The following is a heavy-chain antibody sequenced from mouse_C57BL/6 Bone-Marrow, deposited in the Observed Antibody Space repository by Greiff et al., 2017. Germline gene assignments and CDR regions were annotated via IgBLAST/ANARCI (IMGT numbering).Heavy chain of an antibody. J-gene: IGHJ4*01. CDR2: IYPGSGST. CDR3: ARYRYGSSVYYYAMDY. Sequence: VQLQQPGAELVKPGASVKMSCKASGYTFTSSWITWVKQRPGQGLEWIGDIYPGSGSTNYKEKFKSKATLTVATSSSTAYMQRSSLTSEDSAVYYCARYRYGSSVYYYAMDYWGQGTSVTVSS. CDR1: GYTFTSSW. V-gene: IGHV1-55*01. D-gene: IGHD1-1*01.